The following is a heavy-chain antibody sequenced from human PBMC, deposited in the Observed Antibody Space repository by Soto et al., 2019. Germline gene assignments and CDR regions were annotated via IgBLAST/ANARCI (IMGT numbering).Heavy chain of an antibody. D-gene: IGHD6-19*01. J-gene: IGHJ6*02. CDR3: ARVVATVAGPYGMDV. V-gene: IGHV1-18*01. CDR1: GYSFTSYD. CDR2: ISAHSGNT. Sequence: ASVNVSCKASGYSFTSYDISWVRQAPGQGLEWMGWISAHSGNTEYAQKFQGRVTMNIDTSTNTAYMELRSLRSDDTAVYYCARVVATVAGPYGMDVWGQGTTVTVSS.